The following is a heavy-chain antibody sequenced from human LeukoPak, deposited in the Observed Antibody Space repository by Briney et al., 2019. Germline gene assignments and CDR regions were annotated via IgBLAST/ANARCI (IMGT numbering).Heavy chain of an antibody. Sequence: GGSLRLSCAASGLTFSSYNMNWVRQAPGKGLEWVSGINWNGGSTGYADSVKGRFTISRDNAKNSLYLQMNSLRAEDTALYHCARGARGYRLEFDYWGQGTLVTVSS. CDR3: ARGARGYRLEFDY. CDR2: INWNGGST. CDR1: GLTFSSYN. J-gene: IGHJ4*02. V-gene: IGHV3-20*01. D-gene: IGHD5-12*01.